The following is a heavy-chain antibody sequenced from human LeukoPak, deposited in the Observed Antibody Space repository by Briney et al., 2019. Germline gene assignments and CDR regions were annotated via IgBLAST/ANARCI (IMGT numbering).Heavy chain of an antibody. CDR1: GGSISSYY. CDR3: ARGLGAPFYYFDY. D-gene: IGHD3-10*01. J-gene: IGHJ4*02. CDR2: IYYSGST. V-gene: IGHV4-59*01. Sequence: SETLSLTCTVSGGSISSYYWSWIRQPPGKGLEWIGYIYYSGSTNYNPSLKSRVTISVDTSKNQFSLKLSSVTAADTAVYCCARGLGAPFYYFDYWGQGTLVTVSS.